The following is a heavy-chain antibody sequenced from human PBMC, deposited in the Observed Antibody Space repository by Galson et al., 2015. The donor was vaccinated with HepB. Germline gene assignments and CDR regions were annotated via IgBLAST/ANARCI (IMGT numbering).Heavy chain of an antibody. Sequence: SLRLSCAASGFTFDDYTMHWVRQAPGKGLEWVSLISWDGGSTYYADSVKGRFTISRDNSKNSLYLQMNSLRTEDTALYYCAKDGHYYYGMDVWGQGTTVTVSS. CDR2: ISWDGGST. J-gene: IGHJ6*02. CDR1: GFTFDDYT. V-gene: IGHV3-43*01. CDR3: AKDGHYYYGMDV.